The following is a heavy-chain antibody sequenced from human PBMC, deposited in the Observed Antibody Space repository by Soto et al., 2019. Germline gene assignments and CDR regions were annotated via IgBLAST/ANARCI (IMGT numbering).Heavy chain of an antibody. CDR1: GGTFSSYA. CDR2: IIPIFGTA. D-gene: IGHD1-26*01. CDR3: ERFIVGATGGNY. J-gene: IGHJ4*02. V-gene: IGHV1-69*06. Sequence: QVQLVQSGAEVKKPGSSVKVSCKASGGTFSSYAISWVRQAPGQGLEWMGGIIPIFGTANYAQKFQGRVTITEDKSTSTAYMELSSLRTEDTAVYYSERFIVGATGGNYWGQGTLVTVSS.